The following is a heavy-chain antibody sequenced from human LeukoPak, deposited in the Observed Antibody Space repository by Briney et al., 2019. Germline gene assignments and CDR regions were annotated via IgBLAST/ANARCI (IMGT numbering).Heavy chain of an antibody. CDR3: AREGTSGTHLNWFDP. J-gene: IGHJ5*02. CDR2: IHYSGST. CDR1: GGSISSYD. V-gene: IGHV4-59*01. D-gene: IGHD1-1*01. Sequence: SSETLSLSCTVSGGSISSYDWAWIRQPPGKELEWIGFIHYSGSTSYNPSLKSRVTISVDTSKTQFSLKLNSVTAADMAVYYCAREGTSGTHLNWFDPWGQGTLVTVSS.